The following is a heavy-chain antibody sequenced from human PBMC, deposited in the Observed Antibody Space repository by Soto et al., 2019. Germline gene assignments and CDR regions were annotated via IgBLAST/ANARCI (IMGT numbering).Heavy chain of an antibody. D-gene: IGHD4-17*01. Sequence: QVQLQESGPGLVKPSQTLSLTCTVSGGSIRSGGYYWSWVRQPPGKGLEWIGYVYYSGSTSFNPTLKRRVTISVDTSKNQFSLKLSSVTAADTAVYYCARGVGNDYSDYYFDYWGQGTLVTVSS. CDR3: ARGVGNDYSDYYFDY. CDR1: GGSIRSGGYY. V-gene: IGHV4-31*03. J-gene: IGHJ4*02. CDR2: VYYSGST.